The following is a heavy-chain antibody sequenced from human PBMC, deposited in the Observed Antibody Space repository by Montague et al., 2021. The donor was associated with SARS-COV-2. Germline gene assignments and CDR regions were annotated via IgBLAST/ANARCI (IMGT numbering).Heavy chain of an antibody. V-gene: IGHV2-70*01. CDR2: IDWDDDK. CDR3: ARGRYGGNRGYYFDY. D-gene: IGHD4-23*01. CDR1: GFSLSTSGMC. J-gene: IGHJ4*02. Sequence: PALVKPTQTLTLTCTSSGFSLSTSGMCVSWIRQPPGKALEWLALIDWDDDKYYSTSLKTRLTITKDTSKNQVVLTMTNMDPVDTATYYCARGRYGGNRGYYFDYWGQGTLVTVSS.